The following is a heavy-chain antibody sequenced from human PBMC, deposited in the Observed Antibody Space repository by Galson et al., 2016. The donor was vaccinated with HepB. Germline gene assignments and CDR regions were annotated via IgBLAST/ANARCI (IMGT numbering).Heavy chain of an antibody. D-gene: IGHD3-10*01. CDR3: AKDALFYGSGNHVHY. Sequence: SLRLSCAASGFTFSSYAMHWVRQAPGKGLEWVAVISYDGSNKYFAASVKGRFTTSRDNSKNTLYLQMNSLRAEDTAVYYCAKDALFYGSGNHVHYWGQGTLVTVSS. V-gene: IGHV3-30*04. J-gene: IGHJ4*02. CDR1: GFTFSSYA. CDR2: ISYDGSNK.